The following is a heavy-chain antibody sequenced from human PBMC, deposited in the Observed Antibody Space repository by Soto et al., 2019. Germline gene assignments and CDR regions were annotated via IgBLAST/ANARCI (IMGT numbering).Heavy chain of an antibody. V-gene: IGHV1-69*13. Sequence: SVKVSCKASGGTFSSYAISWVRQAPGQGLEWMGGIIPIFGTANYAQKFQGRVTITADESTSTAYMELSSLRSEDTAVYYCASYDFWSGYYPGARDYYYGMDVWGQGTTVTVSS. CDR2: IIPIFGTA. CDR1: GGTFSSYA. D-gene: IGHD3-3*01. CDR3: ASYDFWSGYYPGARDYYYGMDV. J-gene: IGHJ6*02.